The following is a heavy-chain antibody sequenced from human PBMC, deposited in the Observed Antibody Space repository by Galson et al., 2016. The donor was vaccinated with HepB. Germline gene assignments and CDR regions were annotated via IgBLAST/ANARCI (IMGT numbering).Heavy chain of an antibody. V-gene: IGHV5-10-1*01. CDR3: ARLPLHDYDELIDY. D-gene: IGHD3-16*01. CDR2: MDPSDSFT. J-gene: IGHJ4*02. CDR1: GYKFTNYW. Sequence: QSGAEVKKPGESLRISCKASGYKFTNYWISWVRQTPGKDLEWIGRMDPSDSFTNYSPSFEGHVTMSTDNSINTAFLQWSSLHASDTAIDFCARLPLHDYDELIDYWGQGTQVSVSS.